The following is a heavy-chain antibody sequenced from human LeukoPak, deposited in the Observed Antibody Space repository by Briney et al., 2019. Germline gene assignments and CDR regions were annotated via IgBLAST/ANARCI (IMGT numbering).Heavy chain of an antibody. Sequence: GGSLRLSCAASEFTFSSYSMSWVRQAPGKGLDWVSSISSSSSYIYYADSLKGRFTISRDNAKNSLYLQMNSLRAEDTAVYYCARGNSCSGGSCSYYFDYWDQGTLVTVSS. CDR3: ARGNSCSGGSCSYYFDY. CDR1: EFTFSSYS. D-gene: IGHD2-15*01. J-gene: IGHJ4*02. CDR2: ISSSSSYI. V-gene: IGHV3-21*01.